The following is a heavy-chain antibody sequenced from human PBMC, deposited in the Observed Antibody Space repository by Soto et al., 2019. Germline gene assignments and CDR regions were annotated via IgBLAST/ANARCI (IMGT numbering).Heavy chain of an antibody. CDR2: IYYSGST. V-gene: IGHV4-59*01. Sequence: PSETLSLTCTVSGGSISSYYWSWIRQPPGKGLEWIGYIYYSGSTNYNPSLKGRVTISVDTSKNQFSLKLSSVTAADTAVYYCASGIAAADGFDYWGQGTLVTVSS. CDR3: ASGIAAADGFDY. J-gene: IGHJ4*02. D-gene: IGHD6-13*01. CDR1: GGSISSYY.